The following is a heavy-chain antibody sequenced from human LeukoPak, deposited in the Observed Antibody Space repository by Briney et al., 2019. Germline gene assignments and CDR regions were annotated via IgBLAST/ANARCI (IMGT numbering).Heavy chain of an antibody. Sequence: GRSLRLSCAASGFTFSSYGMHWVRQAPGKGLEWVAVIWYDGSNKDYADSVKGRFTISRDNSKNTLYLQMNSLRAEDTAVYYCARDGYDGAFDIWGQGTMVTVSS. D-gene: IGHD5-12*01. J-gene: IGHJ3*02. CDR1: GFTFSSYG. CDR3: ARDGYDGAFDI. V-gene: IGHV3-33*01. CDR2: IWYDGSNK.